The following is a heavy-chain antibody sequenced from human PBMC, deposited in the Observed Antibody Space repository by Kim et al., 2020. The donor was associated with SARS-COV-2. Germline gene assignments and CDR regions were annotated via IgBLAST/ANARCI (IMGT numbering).Heavy chain of an antibody. J-gene: IGHJ4*02. CDR1: GGSISSYY. CDR2: IYYSGST. D-gene: IGHD3-9*01. V-gene: IGHV4-59*01. Sequence: SETLSLTCTVSGGSISSYYWSWIRQPPGKGLEWIGYIYYSGSTNYNPSLKSRVTISVDTSKNQFSLKLSSVTAADTAVYYCARGFHGIVAGSYDYWGQGTLVTVSS. CDR3: ARGFHGIVAGSYDY.